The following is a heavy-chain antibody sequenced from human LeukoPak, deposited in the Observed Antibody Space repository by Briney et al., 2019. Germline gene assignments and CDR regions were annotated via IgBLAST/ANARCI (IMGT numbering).Heavy chain of an antibody. V-gene: IGHV1-2*06. Sequence: ASLKVSCKASGYTFTGYYMHWVRQTPGQGLEWMGRINPNSGGTNYAQKFQGRVTMTRDTSISTAYMELSRLRSDDTAVYDCASTLGYCSGGSCSWFDPWGQGTLVSVSS. CDR2: INPNSGGT. J-gene: IGHJ5*02. D-gene: IGHD2-15*01. CDR3: ASTLGYCSGGSCSWFDP. CDR1: GYTFTGYY.